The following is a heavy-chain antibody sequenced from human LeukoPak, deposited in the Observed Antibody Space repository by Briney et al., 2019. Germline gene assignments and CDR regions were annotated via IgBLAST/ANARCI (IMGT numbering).Heavy chain of an antibody. Sequence: GGSLRLSCAASGFTFSSYSMNWVRQAPGKGLEWVSSISSSSSYIYYADSVKGRFTISRDSAKNSLYLQMNSLRAEDTAVYYCARDRDLDAFDIWGQGTMVTVSS. J-gene: IGHJ3*02. V-gene: IGHV3-21*01. CDR3: ARDRDLDAFDI. CDR1: GFTFSSYS. CDR2: ISSSSSYI.